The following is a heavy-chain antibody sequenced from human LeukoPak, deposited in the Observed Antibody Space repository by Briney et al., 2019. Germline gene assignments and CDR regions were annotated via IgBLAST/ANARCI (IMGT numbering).Heavy chain of an antibody. CDR3: AREVFTDPTYYYDSSGYYFDY. Sequence: PSETLSLTCTVSGGSISSSSYYWGWVRQPPGKGLEWIGSIYYSGSTYYNPTLKSRVTISVDTSKNQFSLKLSSVTAADTAVYYCAREVFTDPTYYYDSSGYYFDYWGQGTLVTVSS. V-gene: IGHV4-39*07. J-gene: IGHJ4*02. D-gene: IGHD3-22*01. CDR1: GGSISSSSYY. CDR2: IYYSGST.